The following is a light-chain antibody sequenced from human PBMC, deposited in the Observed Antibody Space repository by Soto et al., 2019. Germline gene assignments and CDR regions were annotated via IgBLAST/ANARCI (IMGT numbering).Light chain of an antibody. Sequence: SYELTQPPSMSVSPGQPAVITCSGDALPRQYVYWFKQKPRQAPVLVIYQDTRRPPTIPARFSGAASGTTVALTISGVQADDEADYYCQSADTRGNIEVFGPGTKGTVL. CDR3: QSADTRGNIEV. J-gene: IGLJ1*01. V-gene: IGLV3-25*02. CDR2: QDT. CDR1: ALPRQY.